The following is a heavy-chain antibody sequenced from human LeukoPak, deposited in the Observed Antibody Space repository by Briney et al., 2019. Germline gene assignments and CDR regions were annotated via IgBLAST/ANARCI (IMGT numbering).Heavy chain of an antibody. V-gene: IGHV1-18*01. Sequence: ASVKVSCKASGYTFTTYGISWVRQAPGQGLEWMGWISAYNGNTIYAQKVKGRVTMTTDTSTSTAYMELRSLKSDDTAVYYCARASYCSGGSCYSDYWGQGTLVTVSS. CDR3: ARASYCSGGSCYSDY. CDR1: GYTFTTYG. J-gene: IGHJ4*02. CDR2: ISAYNGNT. D-gene: IGHD2-15*01.